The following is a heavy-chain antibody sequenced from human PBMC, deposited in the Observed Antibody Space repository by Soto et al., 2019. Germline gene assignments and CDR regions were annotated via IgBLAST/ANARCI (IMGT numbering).Heavy chain of an antibody. CDR1: GITFSGYV. CDR2: ISGSGENT. J-gene: IGHJ4*02. Sequence: GGSLRLSCAASGITFSGYVMNWVRQAPGKGLEWVSGISGSGENTYYGDSVKGRFTISRDNSKKTVYLQMNSLRAEDTAVYYCATASAAYYGAYWGQGTLVTVSS. D-gene: IGHD2-21*01. CDR3: ATASAAYYGAY. V-gene: IGHV3-23*01.